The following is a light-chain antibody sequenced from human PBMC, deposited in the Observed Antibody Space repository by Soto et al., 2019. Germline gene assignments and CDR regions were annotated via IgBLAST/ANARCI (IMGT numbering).Light chain of an antibody. Sequence: QSVLTQPPSASGTPGQRVTISCSGSSSKIGSNYVYWYQQLPGTAPKLLIYRNNQRPSGVPDRFSGSKSGTSASLAISWLRSEDEADYYCAAWDDSLSGLYVFGTGTKVTVL. CDR1: SSKIGSNY. V-gene: IGLV1-47*01. CDR3: AAWDDSLSGLYV. J-gene: IGLJ1*01. CDR2: RNN.